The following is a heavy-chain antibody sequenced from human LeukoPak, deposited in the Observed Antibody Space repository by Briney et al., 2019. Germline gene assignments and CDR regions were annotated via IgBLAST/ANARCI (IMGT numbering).Heavy chain of an antibody. CDR3: ARDKIVGATHFDY. V-gene: IGHV3-7*01. CDR2: IQQDGSEK. Sequence: GGSLRLSCAASGFTFSTYWMSWVRQAPGKGLEWVANIQQDGSEKYYVDSVKGRFTISGDNAKNSLYLQMNSLRAEDTAVYYCARDKIVGATHFDYWGQGTLVTVSS. CDR1: GFTFSTYW. D-gene: IGHD1-26*01. J-gene: IGHJ4*02.